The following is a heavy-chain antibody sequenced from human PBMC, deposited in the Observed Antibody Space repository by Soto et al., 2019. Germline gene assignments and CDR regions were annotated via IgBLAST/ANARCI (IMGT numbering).Heavy chain of an antibody. J-gene: IGHJ5*02. D-gene: IGHD3-10*01. Sequence: GGSLRLSCAASGFTFSSYWMSWVRQAPGKGLEWVANIKQDGNEKYYVDSVKGRFTISRDNAKNSLYLQMNSLRAEDTAVYYCARDPPFLFPIDPGSQSPPNWFDPWGQGTLVTVSS. CDR1: GFTFSSYW. CDR3: ARDPPFLFPIDPGSQSPPNWFDP. V-gene: IGHV3-7*05. CDR2: IKQDGNEK.